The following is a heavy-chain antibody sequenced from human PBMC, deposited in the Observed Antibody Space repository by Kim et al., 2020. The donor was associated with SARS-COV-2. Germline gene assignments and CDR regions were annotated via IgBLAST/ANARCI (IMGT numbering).Heavy chain of an antibody. V-gene: IGHV1-46*01. Sequence: ASVKVSCKASGYTFTSYYMHWVRQAPGQGLEWMGIINPSGGSTSYAQKFQGRVTMTRDTSTSTVYMELSSLRSEDTAVYYCARGHYEIAVAGVVWFDPWGQGTLVTVSS. D-gene: IGHD6-19*01. CDR2: INPSGGST. J-gene: IGHJ5*02. CDR3: ARGHYEIAVAGVVWFDP. CDR1: GYTFTSYY.